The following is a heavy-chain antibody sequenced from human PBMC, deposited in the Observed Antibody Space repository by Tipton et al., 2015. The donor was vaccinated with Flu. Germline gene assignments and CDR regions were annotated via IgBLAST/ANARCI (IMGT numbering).Heavy chain of an antibody. V-gene: IGHV3-23*01. CDR3: AREGPSDYGMDV. CDR2: ISGSGDGT. J-gene: IGHJ6*02. Sequence: SLRLSCAASGFTFSSYAMSWVRQAPGKGLEWVSSISGSGDGTYHADSVKGRFTISRDNSKNTVYLHMTSLRVEDTAVYFCAREGPSDYGMDVWGQGTTVTVSS. CDR1: GFTFSSYA.